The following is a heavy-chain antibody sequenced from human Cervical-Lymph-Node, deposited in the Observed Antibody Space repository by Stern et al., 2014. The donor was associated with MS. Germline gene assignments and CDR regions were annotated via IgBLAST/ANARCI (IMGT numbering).Heavy chain of an antibody. CDR2: FDPENGKT. D-gene: IGHD2-21*02. V-gene: IGHV1-24*01. CDR1: GYDLIELS. Sequence: VQLVESGAEVKKPGASVKGSCKVSGYDLIELSMHWVRQAPGKGLEWMGGFDPENGKTIYAQKFQGRVTMTEDTSTDTAYMELRSLRSDDTAEYYCATSRPTGFVVVTAPFDYWGQGTLVTVSS. J-gene: IGHJ4*02. CDR3: ATSRPTGFVVVTAPFDY.